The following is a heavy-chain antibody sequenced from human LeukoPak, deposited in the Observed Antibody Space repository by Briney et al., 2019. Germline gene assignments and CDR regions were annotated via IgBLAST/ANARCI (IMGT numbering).Heavy chain of an antibody. J-gene: IGHJ4*02. CDR2: ISAYNGNT. D-gene: IGHD6-19*01. Sequence: ASVKVSCKASGYTFTNYGISWVRQAPGQGLEWMGWISAYNGNTNYAQKLQGRATMTTDTSTSTAYMELRSLRSDDTAVYYCAREEVRRAVAGYFDYWGQGTLVTVSS. CDR1: GYTFTNYG. V-gene: IGHV1-18*01. CDR3: AREEVRRAVAGYFDY.